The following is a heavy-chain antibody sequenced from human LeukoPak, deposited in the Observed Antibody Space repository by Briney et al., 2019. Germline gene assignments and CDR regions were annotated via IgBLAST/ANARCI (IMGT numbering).Heavy chain of an antibody. CDR3: ARGRSYGFDFDS. J-gene: IGHJ4*02. V-gene: IGHV4-61*01. CDR2: KYYSGST. D-gene: IGHD5-18*01. Sequence: TSETLSLTCDVSGVSINTCCYYWTWIRQPPGKGLEWIGYKYYSGSTRYNSSLRSRLTISLDTSKNQFSLRLTPVTAADTAVYYCARGRSYGFDFDSWGPGTLVIVSS. CDR1: GVSINTCCYY.